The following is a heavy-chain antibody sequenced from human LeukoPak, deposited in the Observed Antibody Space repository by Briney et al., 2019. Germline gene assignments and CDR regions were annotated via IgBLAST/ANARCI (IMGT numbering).Heavy chain of an antibody. J-gene: IGHJ5*02. CDR1: GYTFTGYY. V-gene: IGHV1-2*02. Sequence: ASVKVSCKASGYTFTGYYMHWVRRAPGQGLEWMGWINPNSGGTNYAQKFQGRATMTRDTSISTAYMELSRLRSDDTAVYYCANGLYGDYNWFDPWGQGTLVTVSS. CDR2: INPNSGGT. CDR3: ANGLYGDYNWFDP. D-gene: IGHD4-17*01.